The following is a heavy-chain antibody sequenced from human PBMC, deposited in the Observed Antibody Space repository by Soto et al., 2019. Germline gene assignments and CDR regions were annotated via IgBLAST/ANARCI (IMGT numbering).Heavy chain of an antibody. J-gene: IGHJ3*02. CDR3: ARGLEGAFDI. CDR1: GFTFSSYS. V-gene: IGHV3-21*01. Sequence: EVQLVEAGGGLVKPGGSLRLSCAASGFTFSSYSMHWVRQAPGKGLEWVSSISSSSSYIYYADSVKGRFNISRDNAKNSLYLQINSLRAEDTAVYYCARGLEGAFDIWGQGTMVTVSS. CDR2: ISSSSSYI.